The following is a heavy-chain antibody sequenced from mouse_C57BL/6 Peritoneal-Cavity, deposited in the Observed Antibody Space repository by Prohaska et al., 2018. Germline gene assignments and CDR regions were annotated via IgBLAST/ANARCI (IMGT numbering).Heavy chain of an antibody. CDR2: INSDGSAI. D-gene: IGHD2-1*01. J-gene: IGHJ1*03. CDR1: GFTFSGFW. Sequence: EVQLLETGGGLVQPGGSRGLSCEGSGFTFSGFWMSWVRQTPWKTLEWIGDINSDGSAINYAPSIKDRLTIFRDNDKSTLYLQMSNVRSEDTATYFCMRYGNYWYFDVWGTGTTVTVSS. CDR3: MRYGNYWYFDV. V-gene: IGHV11-2*01.